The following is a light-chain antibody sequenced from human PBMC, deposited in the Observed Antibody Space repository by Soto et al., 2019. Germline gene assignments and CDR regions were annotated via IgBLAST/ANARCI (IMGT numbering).Light chain of an antibody. CDR3: QQYNNWLGT. J-gene: IGKJ4*01. V-gene: IGKV3-15*01. CDR2: GAS. Sequence: EIVMTQSPATLSVSPGERATLSCRANQTINSNLAWYQRKPGQAPRLLIYGASTRATGIPARFSGSGSGTEFTLTISSLQSEDFAVYYCQQYNNWLGTFGGGTKVEIK. CDR1: QTINSN.